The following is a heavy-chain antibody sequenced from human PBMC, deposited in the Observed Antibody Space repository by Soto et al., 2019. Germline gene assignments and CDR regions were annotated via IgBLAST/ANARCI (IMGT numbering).Heavy chain of an antibody. Sequence: GGPLHLSCAASGFIFISYAMSWVRQAPGKGLEWVSAISGSGGSTYYADSMKGRFTISRDNSKNVLFLQMNSLRADDTATYYCAKDPPSPWTANWVDPWGKGTLVTVSS. V-gene: IGHV3-23*01. J-gene: IGHJ5*02. D-gene: IGHD1-1*01. CDR2: ISGSGGST. CDR1: GFIFISYA. CDR3: AKDPPSPWTANWVDP.